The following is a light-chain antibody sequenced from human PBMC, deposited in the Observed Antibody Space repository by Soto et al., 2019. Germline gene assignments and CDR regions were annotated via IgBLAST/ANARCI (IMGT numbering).Light chain of an antibody. CDR1: SSNIRSHT. CDR2: SNN. CDR3: SSYTSRTTLV. Sequence: QSVLTQPPSASGTPGQRVIMSCSGSSSNIRSHTVNWYQQLPGTAPKLLIYSNNQRPSGVPDRFSGSKSGTSASLAISGLQSEDEADYYCSSYTSRTTLVFGGGTKLTVL. J-gene: IGLJ2*01. V-gene: IGLV1-44*01.